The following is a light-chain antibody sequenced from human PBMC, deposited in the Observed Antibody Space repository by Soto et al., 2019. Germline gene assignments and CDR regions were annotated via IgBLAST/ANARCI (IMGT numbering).Light chain of an antibody. J-gene: IGLJ1*01. Sequence: QPVLTQPRSVSGSPGQSVTISCTGTSSDVGGYKYVSWYQQHPGKAPKLMIYDVSKRPSGVPDRFSGSKSGNTASLTISGLQAEDEADYYCCSYAGRYTFVFGTGTKLTVL. V-gene: IGLV2-11*01. CDR2: DVS. CDR1: SSDVGGYKY. CDR3: CSYAGRYTFV.